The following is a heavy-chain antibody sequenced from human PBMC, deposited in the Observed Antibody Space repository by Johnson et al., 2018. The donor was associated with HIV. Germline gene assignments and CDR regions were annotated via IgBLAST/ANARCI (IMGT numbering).Heavy chain of an antibody. CDR2: IYSGGST. CDR3: ARDGRFYDILTDYYSNAFDI. Sequence: QMLLVESGGCVVQPGRTLRLSCAASGFPFSNFAMHWVRQAPGTGLEWVSVIYSGGSTYYADSVKGRFTISRDNSKNTLYLQMNSLRAEDTAVYYCARDGRFYDILTDYYSNAFDIWGQGTMVTVSS. V-gene: IGHV3-NL1*01. J-gene: IGHJ3*02. CDR1: GFPFSNFA. D-gene: IGHD3-9*01.